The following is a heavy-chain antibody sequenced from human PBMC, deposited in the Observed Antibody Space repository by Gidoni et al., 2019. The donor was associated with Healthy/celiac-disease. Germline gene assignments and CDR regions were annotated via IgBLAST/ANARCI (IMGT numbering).Heavy chain of an antibody. J-gene: IGHJ6*02. CDR3: TRGGSGDNYYYGMDV. D-gene: IGHD3-10*01. V-gene: IGHV3-49*03. Sequence: EVNLVESGGGLVQPGRSLRLSCTASGLPFGDSAMSWFRQAPGKGLEWVGFIRSKAYGGTTEYAASVKGRFTISRDDSKSIAYLQMNSLKTEDTAVYYCTRGGSGDNYYYGMDVWGQGTTVTVSS. CDR1: GLPFGDSA. CDR2: IRSKAYGGTT.